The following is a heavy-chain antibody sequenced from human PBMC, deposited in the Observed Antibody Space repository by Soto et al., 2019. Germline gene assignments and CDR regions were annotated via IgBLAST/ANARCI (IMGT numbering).Heavy chain of an antibody. CDR3: ARVQSPIVVGPAAERGWFDP. V-gene: IGHV1-69*01. J-gene: IGHJ5*02. Sequence: QVQLLQSGAEVKKPGSSVKVSCKASGGTFSSYAISWVRQAPGQGLEWMGGIIPIFGTANYAQKFQGRVTITADESTSTAYMELSSLRSEDTAVYYCARVQSPIVVGPAAERGWFDPWGQGTLVTVSS. CDR2: IIPIFGTA. D-gene: IGHD2-2*01. CDR1: GGTFSSYA.